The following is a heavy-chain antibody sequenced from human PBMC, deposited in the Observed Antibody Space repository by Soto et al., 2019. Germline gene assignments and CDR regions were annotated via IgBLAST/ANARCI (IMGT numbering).Heavy chain of an antibody. CDR3: AREIYDSSGYYVYGMDV. Sequence: SETLSLTCTVSGDSISSNNNYWSWIRQPPGEGLEWIGFISYSGTTSYNPSLKSRVTISVDKSKNQFSLKLSSVTAADTAVYYCAREIYDSSGYYVYGMDVWGQGTTVTVSS. V-gene: IGHV4-39*07. J-gene: IGHJ6*02. CDR1: GDSISSNNNY. CDR2: ISYSGTT. D-gene: IGHD3-22*01.